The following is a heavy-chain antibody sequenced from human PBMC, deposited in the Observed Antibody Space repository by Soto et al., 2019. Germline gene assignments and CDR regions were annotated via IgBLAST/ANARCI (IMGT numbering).Heavy chain of an antibody. J-gene: IGHJ5*02. CDR1: GGSISSGGYS. V-gene: IGHV4-30-2*01. Sequence: SETLSLTCAVSGGSISSGGYSWSWIRQPPGKGLEWIGYIYHSGSTYYNPSLKSRVTISVDRSKNQFSLKLSSVTAADTAVYYCAGVGGPYCGGDCYPPTASWFDPWGQGTLVTVSS. CDR2: IYHSGST. D-gene: IGHD2-21*02. CDR3: AGVGGPYCGGDCYPPTASWFDP.